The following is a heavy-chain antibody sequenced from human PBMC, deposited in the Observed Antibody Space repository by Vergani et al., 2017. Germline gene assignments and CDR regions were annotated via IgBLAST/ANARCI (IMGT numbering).Heavy chain of an antibody. V-gene: IGHV3-30*02. CDR2: IRYDGTKR. D-gene: IGHD3-22*01. Sequence: QVQLVESGGGVVQPGGSLRLSCIASGFTFRIYGMHWVRQAPGKGLEWVACIRYDGTKRFYGDSVKGRFTISRDNSQTTVFLQMNSLRADDSAVYYCTKAGQYDSDNFHDSWGQGALVTVAS. CDR1: GFTFRIYG. J-gene: IGHJ1*01. CDR3: TKAGQYDSDNFHDS.